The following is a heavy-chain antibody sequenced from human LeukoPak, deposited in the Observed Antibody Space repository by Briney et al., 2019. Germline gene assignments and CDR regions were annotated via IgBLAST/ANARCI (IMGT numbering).Heavy chain of an antibody. V-gene: IGHV4-34*01. CDR1: GGSFSGYY. Sequence: SETLSLTCAVYGGSFSGYYWSWIRQPSGKGLEWIGEINHSGSTNYNPSLKSRVTISVDTSKNQFSLKLSSVTAADTAVYYCARDIGLLWSDYWGQGTLVTVSS. D-gene: IGHD2-15*01. CDR2: INHSGST. CDR3: ARDIGLLWSDY. J-gene: IGHJ4*02.